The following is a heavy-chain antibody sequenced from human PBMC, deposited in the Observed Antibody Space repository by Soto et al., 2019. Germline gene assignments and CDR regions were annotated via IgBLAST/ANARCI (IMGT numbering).Heavy chain of an antibody. V-gene: IGHV4-59*01. D-gene: IGHD6-13*01. Sequence: PSETLSLTCTVSGDSISTNYWSWIRQPPGKGLEWIGYISFSGTATYNPSLESRVTMSIDTSKNQFSLKMTSVTAADTAMYYCARVQPHQHSWPHDCWARGTLVPVSS. CDR2: ISFSGTA. CDR1: GDSISTNY. J-gene: IGHJ4*02. CDR3: ARVQPHQHSWPHDC.